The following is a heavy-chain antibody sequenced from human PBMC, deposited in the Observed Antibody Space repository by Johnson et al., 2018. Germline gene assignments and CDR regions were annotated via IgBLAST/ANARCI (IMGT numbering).Heavy chain of an antibody. CDR2: IRSKAYGGTT. D-gene: IGHD2-21*02. V-gene: IGHV3-49*05. J-gene: IGHJ6*02. CDR3: TRAGGCVGDCYSGRPYFYYGRDG. Sequence: EVQLVESGGGLVKPGRSLRLSCTASGFTFGDYAISWFRQAPGKGLEWVGFIRSKAYGGTTEYAASVKGRFPISRDDSKSIPYLQMNILKTEDTAVYYCTRAGGCVGDCYSGRPYFYYGRDGWGQGTTFTVSS. CDR1: GFTFGDYA.